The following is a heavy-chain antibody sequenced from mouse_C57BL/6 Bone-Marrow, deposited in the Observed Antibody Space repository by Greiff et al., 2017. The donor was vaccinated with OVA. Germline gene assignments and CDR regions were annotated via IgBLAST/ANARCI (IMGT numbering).Heavy chain of an antibody. CDR1: GYTFTDYY. D-gene: IGHD4-1*01. CDR2: IYPGSGNT. Sequence: VQLQQSGAELVRPGASVKLSCKASGYTFTDYYINWVKQRPGQGLEWIARIYPGSGNTYYNEQFTGKATLTAEKSSSTAYMQLSSLTAEDSAVYFCARSGELGRPFAYWGQGTLVTVSA. J-gene: IGHJ3*01. CDR3: ARSGELGRPFAY. V-gene: IGHV1-76*01.